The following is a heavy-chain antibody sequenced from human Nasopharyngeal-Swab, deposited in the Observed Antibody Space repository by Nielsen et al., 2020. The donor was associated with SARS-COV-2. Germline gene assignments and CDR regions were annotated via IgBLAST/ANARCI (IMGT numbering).Heavy chain of an antibody. D-gene: IGHD2-15*01. CDR1: GYTFTSYG. Sequence: ASVKVSCKASGYTFTSYGIIWVRQAPGQGLEWMGWISAYNGNTNYAQKLQGRVTMTTDTSTSTAYMELRSLRSDDTAVYYCARVGPDIVVVVAAAPDYWGQGTLVTVSS. CDR2: ISAYNGNT. V-gene: IGHV1-18*01. J-gene: IGHJ4*02. CDR3: ARVGPDIVVVVAAAPDY.